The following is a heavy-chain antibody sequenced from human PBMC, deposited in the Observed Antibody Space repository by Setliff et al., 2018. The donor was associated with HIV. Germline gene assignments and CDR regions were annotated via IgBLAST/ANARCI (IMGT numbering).Heavy chain of an antibody. J-gene: IGHJ4*02. CDR3: ARWHPPYGFWEEDY. Sequence: SETLSLTCTVSGGSISSSSYYWGWIRQPPGKGLEWVGSTYYSGSTYYNPSLKSRVTISVDGSKNQFSLKLKSVTAADTEVYYCARWHPPYGFWEEDYWGQGTLVTVS. V-gene: IGHV4-39*01. D-gene: IGHD3-10*01. CDR1: GGSISSSSYY. CDR2: TYYSGST.